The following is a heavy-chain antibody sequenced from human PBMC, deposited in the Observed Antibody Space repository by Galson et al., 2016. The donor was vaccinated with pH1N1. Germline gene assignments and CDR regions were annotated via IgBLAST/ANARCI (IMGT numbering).Heavy chain of an antibody. V-gene: IGHV3-7*03. CDR2: KKQDGSEK. J-gene: IGHJ2*01. CDR1: GFTFSSYW. CDR3: ARGGGTYYQTYWYFNL. Sequence: SLRLSCAASGFTFSSYWMSWVRQAPGKGLEWVANKKQDGSEKYYVDSVKGRFTISRDNAKNSLYLQMNSLRAEEPAVDYCARGGGTYYQTYWYFNLWGRGSLVTVSS. D-gene: IGHD3-22*01.